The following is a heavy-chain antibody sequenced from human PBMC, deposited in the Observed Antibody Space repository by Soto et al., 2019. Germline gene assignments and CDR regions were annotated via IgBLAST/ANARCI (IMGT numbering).Heavy chain of an antibody. CDR3: ARERRGYSYGLYYYYGMDV. J-gene: IGHJ6*02. D-gene: IGHD5-18*01. V-gene: IGHV4-4*02. CDR2: IYHSGST. CDR1: GGSISSSNW. Sequence: SETLSLTCAVSGGSISSSNWWSWVRQPPGKGLEWIGEIYHSGSTNYNPSLKSRVTISVDKSKNQFSLKLSSVTAADTAVYYCARERRGYSYGLYYYYGMDVWGQGTTVTVSS.